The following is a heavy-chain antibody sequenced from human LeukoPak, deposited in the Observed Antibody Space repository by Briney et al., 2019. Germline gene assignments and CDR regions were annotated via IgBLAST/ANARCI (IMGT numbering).Heavy chain of an antibody. V-gene: IGHV3-7*01. Sequence: QAGGSLRLSCVASGFTFSSSRMSWVRQPPGKGLEWVAYIKQDGSEQHYVDSVKGRFTISRDNAKNSLYLQMNSLRVEDTAVFYCARGGWYPDYWGLGTLVTVSS. CDR2: IKQDGSEQ. CDR1: GFTFSSSR. D-gene: IGHD6-19*01. J-gene: IGHJ4*02. CDR3: ARGGWYPDY.